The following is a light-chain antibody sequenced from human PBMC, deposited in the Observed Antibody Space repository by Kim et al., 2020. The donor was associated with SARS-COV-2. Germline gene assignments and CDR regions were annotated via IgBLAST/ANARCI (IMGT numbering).Light chain of an antibody. J-gene: IGLJ3*02. CDR1: SSDVGGYNS. V-gene: IGLV2-14*03. Sequence: QSALTQPASVSGSPGQSITIPCTGTSSDVGGYNSVSWYQQHPGKAPKLMIYDVSNRPSGVSNRFSGSKSGNTASLTISGLQAEDEADYFCSSYTSSNTLNWVFGGGTQLTVL. CDR2: DVS. CDR3: SSYTSSNTLNWV.